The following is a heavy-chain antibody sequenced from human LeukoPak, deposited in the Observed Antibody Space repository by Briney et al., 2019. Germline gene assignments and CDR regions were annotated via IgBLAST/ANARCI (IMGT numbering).Heavy chain of an antibody. D-gene: IGHD3-22*01. CDR3: AKGRAIEAFDI. Sequence: GGSLRLSCAASGFTFSSYSMNWVRQAPGKGLEWVSSISSSSSSYIYYADSVKGRFTISRGNAKNSLYLQMNSLRAEDTAVYYCAKGRAIEAFDIWGQGTMVTVSS. CDR1: GFTFSSYS. J-gene: IGHJ3*02. V-gene: IGHV3-21*01. CDR2: ISSSSSSYI.